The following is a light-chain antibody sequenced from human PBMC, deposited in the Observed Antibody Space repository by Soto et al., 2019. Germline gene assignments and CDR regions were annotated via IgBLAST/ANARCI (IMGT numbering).Light chain of an antibody. Sequence: QSVLTQPPSASGTPGQRGSLSCSGSSSNIGSNTVNWYQQLPGTAPKLLIYSNNQRPSGVPDRFSGSKSGTSASLAISGLQSEDEADYYCAAWDDSLNGYVFGTGTKATVL. V-gene: IGLV1-44*01. J-gene: IGLJ1*01. CDR1: SSNIGSNT. CDR2: SNN. CDR3: AAWDDSLNGYV.